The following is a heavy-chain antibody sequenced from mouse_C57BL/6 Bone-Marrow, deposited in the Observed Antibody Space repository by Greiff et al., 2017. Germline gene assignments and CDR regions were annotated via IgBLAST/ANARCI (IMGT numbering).Heavy chain of an antibody. D-gene: IGHD1-1*01. Sequence: QVQLQQPGAELVKPGASVKLSCKASGYTFTSYWIHWVKQRPGQGLEWIGMIHPNSGSTNYNEKFKSKATLTVDKSSSTAYMQLSSLTSEDSAVYYCARGVDYGSSAYWGQGTALTVSS. CDR3: ARGVDYGSSAY. CDR1: GYTFTSYW. CDR2: IHPNSGST. J-gene: IGHJ2*01. V-gene: IGHV1-64*01.